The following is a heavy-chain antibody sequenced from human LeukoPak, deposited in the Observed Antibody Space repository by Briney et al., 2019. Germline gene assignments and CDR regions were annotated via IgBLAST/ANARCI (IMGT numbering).Heavy chain of an antibody. V-gene: IGHV3-7*01. D-gene: IGHD6-6*01. CDR1: GFTFSSYW. CDR3: ARIYSSSSGYFDY. J-gene: IGHJ4*02. CDR2: IKQDGSEK. Sequence: GGSLRLSCAASGFTFSSYWMSWVRQAPGKGLGWVANIKQDGSEKYYVDSVKGRFTISRDNAKNSLYLQMNSLRAEDTAVYYCARIYSSSSGYFDYWGQGTLVTVSS.